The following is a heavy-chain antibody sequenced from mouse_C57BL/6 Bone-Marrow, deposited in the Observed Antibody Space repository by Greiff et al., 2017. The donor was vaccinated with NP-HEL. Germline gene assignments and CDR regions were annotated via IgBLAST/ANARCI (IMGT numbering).Heavy chain of an antibody. CDR1: GYTFTSYW. CDR2: IHPNSGST. Sequence: QVQLQQPGAELVKPGASVKLSCKASGYTFTSYWMHWVKQRPGQGLEWIGMIHPNSGSTNYNEKFKSKATLTVDKSSSTAYMQLSSLTSEDSAVYYCARSRVYYGNYWFAYWDQGTRVTVSA. D-gene: IGHD2-1*01. CDR3: ARSRVYYGNYWFAY. J-gene: IGHJ3*01. V-gene: IGHV1-64*01.